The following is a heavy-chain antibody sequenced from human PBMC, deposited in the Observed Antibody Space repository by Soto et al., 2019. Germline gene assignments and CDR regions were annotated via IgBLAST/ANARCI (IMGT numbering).Heavy chain of an antibody. CDR3: ASLMVYGWNFGY. J-gene: IGHJ4*02. CDR2: LFYSGYT. D-gene: IGHD2-8*01. CDR1: GGSISSNSYY. V-gene: IGHV4-39*07. Sequence: PSETLSLTCTVSGGSISSNSYYWDWIRQPPGKGLEWIGSLFYSGYTYYNPSLKSRLTISVDRSKNQFSLNLSSVTAADTAVYYCASLMVYGWNFGYWGQGTLVTVSS.